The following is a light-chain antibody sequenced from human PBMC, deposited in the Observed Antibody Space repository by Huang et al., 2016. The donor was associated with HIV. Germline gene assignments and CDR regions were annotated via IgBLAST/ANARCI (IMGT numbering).Light chain of an antibody. CDR1: QTISTY. Sequence: DIVLTQSPASLSLSPGERATLSCRASQTISTYLAWYQQKPGQSPRLLIYDASNRATSSPARVRGSGSGTDFTLTINNLEPEDSAVYYCQQRNNWPPTYTFGQGTKLEIK. CDR3: QQRNNWPPTYT. J-gene: IGKJ2*01. V-gene: IGKV3-11*01. CDR2: DAS.